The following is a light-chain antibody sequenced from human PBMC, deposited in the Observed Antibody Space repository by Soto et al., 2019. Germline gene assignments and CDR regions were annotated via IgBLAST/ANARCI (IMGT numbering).Light chain of an antibody. J-gene: IGKJ4*01. CDR3: QQYSTYPLT. V-gene: IGKV1-5*01. Sequence: DIQMTQSPSTLSASIGDRVTITCRASQSITTFLAWYQQKPGKAPQILIYDASKLEPGVPSRLSGGGSGTEFTLTISSLQPDDFATDYCQQYSTYPLTFGGGTRVEIK. CDR1: QSITTF. CDR2: DAS.